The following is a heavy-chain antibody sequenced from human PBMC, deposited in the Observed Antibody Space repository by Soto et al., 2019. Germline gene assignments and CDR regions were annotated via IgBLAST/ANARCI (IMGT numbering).Heavy chain of an antibody. D-gene: IGHD1-26*01. Sequence: SETLSLTCTVSGGSISSYYWSWIRQPPGKGLEWIGYIYYSGSTNYNPSLKSRVTISVDTAKNQFSLKLSSVTAADTAAYYCASNIDGNPDAFDIWGQGTMVTVSS. CDR2: IYYSGST. CDR3: ASNIDGNPDAFDI. V-gene: IGHV4-59*01. CDR1: GGSISSYY. J-gene: IGHJ3*02.